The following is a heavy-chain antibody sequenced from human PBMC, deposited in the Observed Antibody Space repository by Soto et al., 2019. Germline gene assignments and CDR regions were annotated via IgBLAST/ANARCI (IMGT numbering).Heavy chain of an antibody. CDR2: IIPIFGTT. V-gene: IGHV1-69*01. Sequence: QVQLVQSGAEVKKPGSSVKVSCKASGGTFSRYTISWVRQAPGQGLEWMGGIIPIFGTTNYAQKFQGRDTITADESTSTAYMDLSSLRSDDTALYYCASGKTYYNDSSVYGFDHWGQGTLVTVSS. D-gene: IGHD3-22*01. CDR1: GGTFSRYT. CDR3: ASGKTYYNDSSVYGFDH. J-gene: IGHJ4*02.